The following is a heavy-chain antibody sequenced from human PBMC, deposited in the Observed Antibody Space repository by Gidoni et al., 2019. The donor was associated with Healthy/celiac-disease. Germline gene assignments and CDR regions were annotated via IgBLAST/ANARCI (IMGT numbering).Heavy chain of an antibody. D-gene: IGHD2-21*01. J-gene: IGHJ1*01. V-gene: IGHV1-18*01. CDR3: ARSHLADTEGYFQH. CDR1: GYNFTSYG. Sequence: QVQLVQSGAEVKKPGASVKVSCKASGYNFTSYGISWVRQARGQWLESMGWISAYNGNTNYAQKLQGRVTMTTDTSTSTAYMELRSLRSDDTAVYYCARSHLADTEGYFQHWGQGTLVTVSS. CDR2: ISAYNGNT.